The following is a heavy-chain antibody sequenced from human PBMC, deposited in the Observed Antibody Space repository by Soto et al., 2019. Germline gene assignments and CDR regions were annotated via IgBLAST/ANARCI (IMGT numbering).Heavy chain of an antibody. J-gene: IGHJ4*02. CDR1: GFTFSSYA. D-gene: IGHD2-15*01. CDR3: AKRRGAGGHFDY. Sequence: PGGSLRLSCAASGFTFSSYAMGWVRKGPGKGLEWVAVVSIGGNTHDADSLRGRCTISRATSKTTLSLQMDGLSAAHTAVCFCAKRRGAGGHFDYWGQGALVTVSS. CDR2: VSIGGNT. V-gene: IGHV3-23*01.